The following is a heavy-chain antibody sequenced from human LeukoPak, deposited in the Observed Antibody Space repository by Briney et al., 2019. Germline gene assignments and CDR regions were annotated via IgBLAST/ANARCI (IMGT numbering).Heavy chain of an antibody. CDR3: ARGVGYYYDSTPGGNAFDI. CDR1: GLSFSSYN. CDR2: IYYSGST. D-gene: IGHD3-22*01. J-gene: IGHJ3*02. Sequence: AGGSLRLSCEASGLSFSSYNMDWVRQTPGKGLEWIGYIYYSGSTNYNPSLKSRVTISVDTSKNQFSLKLSSVTAADTAVYYCARGVGYYYDSTPGGNAFDIWGKGTMVTVSS. V-gene: IGHV4-59*01.